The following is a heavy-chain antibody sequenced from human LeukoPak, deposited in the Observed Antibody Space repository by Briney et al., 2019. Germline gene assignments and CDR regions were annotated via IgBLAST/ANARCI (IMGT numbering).Heavy chain of an antibody. CDR1: GGSFSGYY. V-gene: IGHV4-34*01. Sequence: SETLSLTCAVYGGSFSGYYWSWIRQPPGKGLEWIGEINHSGSTNFNPSLKSRVTISVDTSKNQFSLKLSSVTAADTAVYYCARGQGTVTTHWGQGTLVTVSS. D-gene: IGHD4-17*01. CDR3: ARGQGTVTTH. J-gene: IGHJ4*02. CDR2: INHSGST.